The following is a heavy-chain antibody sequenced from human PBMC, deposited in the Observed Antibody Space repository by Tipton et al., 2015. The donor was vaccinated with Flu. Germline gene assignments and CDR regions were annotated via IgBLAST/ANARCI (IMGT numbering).Heavy chain of an antibody. J-gene: IGHJ4*02. CDR1: GGSISSSY. Sequence: TLSLTCTVSGGSISSSYWSWIRQPAGKGLEWIGRVYASGSSNYHPSLKSRVTMSVDTSKNQFSLRLSSVTAADTAVYYCASLERTIFGAANWGRGTLVPVSS. CDR2: VYASGSS. V-gene: IGHV4-4*07. D-gene: IGHD3-3*01. CDR3: ASLERTIFGAAN.